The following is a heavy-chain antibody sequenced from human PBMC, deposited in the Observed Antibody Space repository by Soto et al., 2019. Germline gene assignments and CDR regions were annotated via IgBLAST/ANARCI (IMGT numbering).Heavy chain of an antibody. D-gene: IGHD1-7*01. Sequence: GASVKVSCKASGYTFTGYYTHWVRQAPGQGLEWMGWINPNSGGTNYAQKFQGRVTMTRDTSISTAYMELSRLRSDDTAVYYCARGDWNYLYYGMDVWGQGTTVTVSS. V-gene: IGHV1-2*02. CDR2: INPNSGGT. CDR3: ARGDWNYLYYGMDV. J-gene: IGHJ6*02. CDR1: GYTFTGYY.